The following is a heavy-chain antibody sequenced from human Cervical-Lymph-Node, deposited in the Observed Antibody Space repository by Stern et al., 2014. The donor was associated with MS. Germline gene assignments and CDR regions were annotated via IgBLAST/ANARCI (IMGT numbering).Heavy chain of an antibody. D-gene: IGHD3-10*01. J-gene: IGHJ4*02. V-gene: IGHV7-4-1*02. CDR1: GYTFTYYP. CDR2: INSNSGNP. CDR3: ATGSGDY. Sequence: QVQLVQSESELKMPGASVKVACKASGYTFTYYPMNWVRQAPGQGLEWMGWINSNSGNPTYAEGFTGRFAFSVDTSVSTAYLQISSLKAEDTAVYYCATGSGDYWGRGTLVTVSS.